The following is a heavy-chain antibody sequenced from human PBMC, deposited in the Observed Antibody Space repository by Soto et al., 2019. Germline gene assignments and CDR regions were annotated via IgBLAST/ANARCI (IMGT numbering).Heavy chain of an antibody. V-gene: IGHV1-18*01. CDR2: ISAYNGNT. CDR3: ERWRDTADAFDI. D-gene: IGHD5-18*01. Sequence: ASVKVSCKASGYTFTSYGISWVRQAPGQGLEWMGWISAYNGNTNYAQKLQGRVTMNTDTSTSTDHMELRSLSSDDTVVYYGERWRDTADAFDIWGQGTMVTVSS. J-gene: IGHJ3*02. CDR1: GYTFTSYG.